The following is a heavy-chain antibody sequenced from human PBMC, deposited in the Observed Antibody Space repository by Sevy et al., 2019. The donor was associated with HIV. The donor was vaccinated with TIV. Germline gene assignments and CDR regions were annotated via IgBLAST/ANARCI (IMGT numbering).Heavy chain of an antibody. Sequence: ASVKVSCKASGYTFTGYYMHWVRQAPGQGLEWMGWINPNSGGTKYAQKFQGRVTMTRDTSISTAYMELSRLRSDDTAVYYRAKERVYCSGGTCKPGGWFDPWGQGTLVTVSS. D-gene: IGHD2-15*01. CDR2: INPNSGGT. CDR3: AKERVYCSGGTCKPGGWFDP. CDR1: GYTFTGYY. V-gene: IGHV1-2*02. J-gene: IGHJ5*02.